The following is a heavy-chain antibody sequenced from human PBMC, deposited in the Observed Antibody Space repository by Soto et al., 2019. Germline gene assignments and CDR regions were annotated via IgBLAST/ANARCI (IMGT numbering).Heavy chain of an antibody. V-gene: IGHV3-30-3*01. CDR2: ISYDGSNK. CDR1: GFTFSSYA. Sequence: GGSLRLSCAASGFTFSSYAMHWVRQAPGKGLEWVAVISYDGSNKYYADTVKGRFTISRDNSKNTLYLQMNSLRAVDTAVYYCARAEFVGMKQWLVQNMAPDYWGQGTLVTVSS. CDR3: ARAEFVGMKQWLVQNMAPDY. J-gene: IGHJ4*02. D-gene: IGHD6-19*01.